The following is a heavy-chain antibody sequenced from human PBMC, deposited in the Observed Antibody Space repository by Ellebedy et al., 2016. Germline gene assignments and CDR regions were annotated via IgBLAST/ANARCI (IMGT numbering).Heavy chain of an antibody. Sequence: GESLKISCAASGFTFSSYAMNWVRQAPGKGLEWVSGISGSGGSTYYADSVKGRLTISRDNSKNTVSLQMNSLRAEDTAVYYCAKAIAAFGSADGAHDFWGQGTLVTVSS. J-gene: IGHJ4*02. CDR3: AKAIAAFGSADGAHDF. D-gene: IGHD3-10*01. V-gene: IGHV3-23*01. CDR1: GFTFSSYA. CDR2: ISGSGGST.